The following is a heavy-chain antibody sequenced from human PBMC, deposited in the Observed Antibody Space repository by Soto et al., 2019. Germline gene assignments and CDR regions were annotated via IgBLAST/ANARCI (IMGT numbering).Heavy chain of an antibody. CDR3: ARSSGYSSSWYTLYYYYGMDV. D-gene: IGHD6-13*01. J-gene: IGHJ6*02. Sequence: PGGSLRLCCAASGFTFSSYSMNWVRQAPGKGLEWVSSISSSSSYIYYADSVKGRFTISRDNAKNSLYLQMNSLRAEDTAVYYCARSSGYSSSWYTLYYYYGMDVWGQGTTVTVSS. CDR1: GFTFSSYS. CDR2: ISSSSSYI. V-gene: IGHV3-21*01.